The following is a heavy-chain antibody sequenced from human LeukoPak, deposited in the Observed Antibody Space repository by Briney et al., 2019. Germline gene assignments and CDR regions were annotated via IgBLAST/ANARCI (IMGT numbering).Heavy chain of an antibody. CDR1: GGSFSGYY. V-gene: IGHV4-34*01. CDR2: INHSGST. D-gene: IGHD6-13*01. Sequence: SETLSLTCAVYGGSFSGYYWSWIRQPPGKGLEWIGEINHSGSTNYNPSLKSRVTISVDTSKNQFSLKLSSVTAADTAVYYCARVPYSSSWCEKFDYWGQGTLVTVSS. J-gene: IGHJ4*02. CDR3: ARVPYSSSWCEKFDY.